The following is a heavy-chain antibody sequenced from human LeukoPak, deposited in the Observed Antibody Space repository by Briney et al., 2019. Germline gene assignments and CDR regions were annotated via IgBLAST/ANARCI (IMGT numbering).Heavy chain of an antibody. J-gene: IGHJ4*02. CDR2: MNPNSGNT. V-gene: IGHV1-8*01. Sequence: GASVKVSCKASGYTFTSYDINWVRQATGQGLEWMGWMNPNSGNTGYAQKFQGRVTMTSNTSISTAYMELSSLRSEDTAVYYCTRGNGFWSGPDYWGQGTLVTVSS. D-gene: IGHD3-3*01. CDR1: GYTFTSYD. CDR3: TRGNGFWSGPDY.